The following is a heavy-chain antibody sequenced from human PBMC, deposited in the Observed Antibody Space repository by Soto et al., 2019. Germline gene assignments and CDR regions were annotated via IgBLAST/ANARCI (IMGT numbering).Heavy chain of an antibody. CDR3: TRHIYCGGDCPTYYYYGMDV. V-gene: IGHV3-73*02. D-gene: IGHD2-21*02. CDR2: IRSKANSYAT. J-gene: IGHJ6*02. CDR1: GFTFSGSA. Sequence: EVQQVESGGGLVQPGGSLKLSCAASGFTFSGSAMHWLRQASGKGLEWVGRIRSKANSYATAYAASVKGRFTISRDDSKNTAYLQMNSLKTEDTAVYYCTRHIYCGGDCPTYYYYGMDVWGQGTTVTVSS.